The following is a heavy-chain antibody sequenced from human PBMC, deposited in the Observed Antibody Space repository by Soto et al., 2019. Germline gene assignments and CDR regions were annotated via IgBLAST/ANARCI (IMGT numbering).Heavy chain of an antibody. CDR3: ARVEDYGGNSDY. Sequence: QVQLVQSGAEVKKPGSSVKVSCKASGGTFSGYIITWVRQAPGQGLEWMGGIIPVFGTTNSAQKFLGRVTITADASTNTAYMELSSLRSEDTAMHYCARVEDYGGNSDYWGQGTLVTVSS. D-gene: IGHD4-17*01. CDR1: GGTFSGYI. J-gene: IGHJ4*02. V-gene: IGHV1-69*01. CDR2: IIPVFGTT.